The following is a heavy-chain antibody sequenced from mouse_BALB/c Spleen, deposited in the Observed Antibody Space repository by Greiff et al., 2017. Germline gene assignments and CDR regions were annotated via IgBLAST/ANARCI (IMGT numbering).Heavy chain of an antibody. J-gene: IGHJ1*01. Sequence: EVKLVESGGGLVQPGGSRKLSCAASGFTFSSFGMHWVRQAPEKGLEWVAYISSGSSTIYYADTVKGRFTISRDNPKNTLFLQMTSLRSEDTAMYYCARSYDYDGYFDVWGAGTTVTVSS. D-gene: IGHD2-4*01. V-gene: IGHV5-17*02. CDR1: GFTFSSFG. CDR3: ARSYDYDGYFDV. CDR2: ISSGSSTI.